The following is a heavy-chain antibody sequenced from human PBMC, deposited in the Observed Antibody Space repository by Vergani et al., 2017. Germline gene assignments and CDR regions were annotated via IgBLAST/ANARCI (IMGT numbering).Heavy chain of an antibody. CDR3: ARVSPGDNSGWEPFDY. CDR2: IIPIIRLA. D-gene: IGHD6-19*01. V-gene: IGHV1-69*02. Sequence: QVHLEQSGTEVKKPGSSVKVSCKVSGDIFNNYTVTWVRQTPRQGLEWMGRIIPIIRLATSAQKFQDRVKITGDMSTTTVYLEMNNLRCEDTGVYYCARVSPGDNSGWEPFDYWGQGTLVTVSS. J-gene: IGHJ4*02. CDR1: GDIFNNYT.